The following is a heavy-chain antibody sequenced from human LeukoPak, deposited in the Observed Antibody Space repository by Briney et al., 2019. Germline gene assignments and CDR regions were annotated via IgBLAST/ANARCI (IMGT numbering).Heavy chain of an antibody. V-gene: IGHV4-59*01. J-gene: IGHJ6*02. CDR1: GGSISNYY. D-gene: IGHD4-17*01. Sequence: SETLSLTCTVSGGSISNYYWSWIRQPPGKGLEWIGYIYYSGSTNYNPSLKSRVTISVDTSKNQFSLKLSSVTAADTAVYYCARDPGDYDYYGMDVWGQGTTVTVSS. CDR3: ARDPGDYDYYGMDV. CDR2: IYYSGST.